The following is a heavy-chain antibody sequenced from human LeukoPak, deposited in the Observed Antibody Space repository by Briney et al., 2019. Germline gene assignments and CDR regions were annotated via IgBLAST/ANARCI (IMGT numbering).Heavy chain of an antibody. CDR2: IRSSGGTT. CDR1: GFTFSSYA. D-gene: IGHD4-17*01. V-gene: IGHV3-23*01. Sequence: GRSLRLSCAASGFTFSSYAMSWVRQAPGKGLEWVTAIRSSGGTTYYADSVKGRFATSRDNSKNTMYLQMSSLRAEDTAVYYCAKSLGGDYFYYGMDVWGQGTTVTVSS. J-gene: IGHJ6*02. CDR3: AKSLGGDYFYYGMDV.